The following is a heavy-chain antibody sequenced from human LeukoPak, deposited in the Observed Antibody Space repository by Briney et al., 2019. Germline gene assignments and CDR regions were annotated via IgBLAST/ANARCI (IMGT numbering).Heavy chain of an antibody. J-gene: IGHJ4*02. D-gene: IGHD5-12*01. CDR3: AGGRNIEATSGFFDY. CDR2: TRNKANSYTT. CDR1: GFTFSDHY. V-gene: IGHV3-72*01. Sequence: AGGSLRLSCAASGFTFSDHYMDWVRQAPGKGLEWVGRTRNKANSYTTEYAASVKGRFTISRDDSKNSLYLQMNSLRAEDTALYYCAGGRNIEATSGFFDYWGQGTLVTVSS.